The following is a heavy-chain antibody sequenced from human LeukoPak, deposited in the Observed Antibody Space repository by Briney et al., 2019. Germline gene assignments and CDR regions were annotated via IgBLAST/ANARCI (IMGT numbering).Heavy chain of an antibody. Sequence: ASVKVSCKASGYTFTSYGISWVRQAPGQGLEWMGWINPNSGGTNYAQKFQGRVTMTRDMSTSTVYMELSSLRSEDTAVYYCARVAVAVAGGEEYFQHWGQGTLVTVSS. CDR2: INPNSGGT. J-gene: IGHJ1*01. D-gene: IGHD6-19*01. V-gene: IGHV1-18*01. CDR3: ARVAVAVAGGEEYFQH. CDR1: GYTFTSYG.